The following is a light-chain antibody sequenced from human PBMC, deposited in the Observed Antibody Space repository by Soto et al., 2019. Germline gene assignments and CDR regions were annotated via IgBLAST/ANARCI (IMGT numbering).Light chain of an antibody. V-gene: IGKV1-39*01. J-gene: IGKJ4*01. CDR3: QQRYSTPLT. CDR2: AAS. Sequence: DIQMTQSPSSLSASVGDRVTITCRASQSISSYLNWYQQKPGKAPKLLIYAASSFQSGVPSRFSGSASGTDFTLTISSLQPEDCATYYCQQRYSTPLTFGGGTKVEIK. CDR1: QSISSY.